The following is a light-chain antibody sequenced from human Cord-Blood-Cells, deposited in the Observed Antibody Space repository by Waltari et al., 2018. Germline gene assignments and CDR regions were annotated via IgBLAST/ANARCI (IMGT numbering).Light chain of an antibody. CDR2: EVS. Sequence: QSALTQPASVSGSPGQSITISCTGTSSDVGGYNYVSWYQQHPGNAPKLMIYEVSNRPSGGSNRFPGSQSGKTASLTISGLQAEDEADYYCSSYTSSSTLVFGTGTKVTVL. CDR1: SSDVGGYNY. CDR3: SSYTSSSTLV. V-gene: IGLV2-14*01. J-gene: IGLJ1*01.